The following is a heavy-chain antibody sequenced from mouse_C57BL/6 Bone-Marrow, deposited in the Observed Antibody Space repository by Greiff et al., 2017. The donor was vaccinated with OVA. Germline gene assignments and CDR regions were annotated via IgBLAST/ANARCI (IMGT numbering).Heavy chain of an antibody. CDR2: IRLKSDNYAT. CDR3: TGPIHYYGSSRYYAMDY. Sequence: DVQLQESGGGLVQPGGSMKLSCVASGFTFSNYWMNWVRQSPEKGLEWVAQIRLKSDNYATHYAESVKGRFTISRDDSKSSVYLQMNNLRAEDTGIYYCTGPIHYYGSSRYYAMDYWGQGTSVTVSS. D-gene: IGHD1-1*01. J-gene: IGHJ4*01. CDR1: GFTFSNYW. V-gene: IGHV6-3*01.